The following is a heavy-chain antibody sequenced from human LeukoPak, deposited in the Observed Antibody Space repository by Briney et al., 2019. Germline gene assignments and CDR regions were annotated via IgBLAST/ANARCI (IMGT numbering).Heavy chain of an antibody. CDR3: ARGGLGVDY. V-gene: IGHV3-30-3*01. D-gene: IGHD2-15*01. J-gene: IGHJ4*02. CDR2: ISYDGSNK. Sequence: GGSLRLSCAASGFTFSSYAMHWVRQAPGKGLEWVAVISYDGSNKYYADSVKGRFTISRDNSKNTLYLQMNSLRAEDTAVYYCARGGLGVDYWGQGTLVTVSS. CDR1: GFTFSSYA.